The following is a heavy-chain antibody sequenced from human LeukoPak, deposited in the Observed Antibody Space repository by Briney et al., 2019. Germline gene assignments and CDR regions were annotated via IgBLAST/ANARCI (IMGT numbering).Heavy chain of an antibody. V-gene: IGHV1-69*10. CDR1: GGTFSSYA. CDR3: ARGNPIAVAGSSFDY. J-gene: IGHJ4*02. CDR2: INPILGIA. D-gene: IGHD6-19*01. Sequence: ASVTVSCKASGGTFSSYAISWVRQAPGQGLEWMGRINPILGIANYAQKFQGRVTITADKSTSTAYMELSSLRSEDTAVYYCARGNPIAVAGSSFDYWGQGTLVTVSS.